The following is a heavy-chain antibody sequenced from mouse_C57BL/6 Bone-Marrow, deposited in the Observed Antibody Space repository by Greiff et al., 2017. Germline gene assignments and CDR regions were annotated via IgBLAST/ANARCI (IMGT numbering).Heavy chain of an antibody. Sequence: VKLQQSGPVLVKPGASVKMSCKASGYTFTAYYMNWVKQSHGKSLEWIGVINPYNGGTSYNQKFKGKATLTVDKSSSTAYMELYRLTSYDSAGYDSTREGCAAMDYWGQGTSVTVSS. D-gene: IGHD3-3*01. CDR1: GYTFTAYY. CDR3: TREGCAAMDY. CDR2: INPYNGGT. V-gene: IGHV1-19*01. J-gene: IGHJ4*01.